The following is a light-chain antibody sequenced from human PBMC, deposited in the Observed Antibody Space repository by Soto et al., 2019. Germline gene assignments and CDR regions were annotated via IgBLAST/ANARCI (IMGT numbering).Light chain of an antibody. Sequence: EVVLTQSPATLSLSPGDRATLSCRASQSVRTSLAWYQHKPGQAPRLVIYDASLRANGVPARFGGSGSGTDVTLTINSLEPEDFAVYYCQQRNVWPPITFGQGTRLEIK. CDR2: DAS. CDR1: QSVRTS. CDR3: QQRNVWPPIT. J-gene: IGKJ5*01. V-gene: IGKV3-11*01.